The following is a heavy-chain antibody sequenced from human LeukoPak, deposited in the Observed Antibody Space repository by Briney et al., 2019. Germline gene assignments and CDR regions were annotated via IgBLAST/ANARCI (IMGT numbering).Heavy chain of an antibody. CDR1: GYTFTSYD. D-gene: IGHD2-2*02. V-gene: IGHV1-8*01. CDR2: MNPNSGNT. Sequence: ASVTVSCKASGYTFTSYDINWVRQATGQGLEWMGWMNPNSGNTGYAQKFQGRVTMTRNTSISTAYMELSSLRSEDTAVYYCARGDIVVVPAAIQNLGFDPWGQGTLVTVSS. CDR3: ARGDIVVVPAAIQNLGFDP. J-gene: IGHJ5*02.